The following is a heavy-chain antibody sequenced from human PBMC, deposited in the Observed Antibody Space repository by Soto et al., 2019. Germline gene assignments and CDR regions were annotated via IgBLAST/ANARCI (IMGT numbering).Heavy chain of an antibody. V-gene: IGHV4-59*01. CDR3: ARVRGYSYGVYYYYYGMDV. CDR1: EDCISRYY. D-gene: IGHD5-18*01. Sequence: SETLSLTCTVAEDCISRYYWSWIRQPPGKGLEWIGYIYYSGSTNYNPSLKSRVTISVDTSKNQFSLKLSSVTAADTAVYYCARVRGYSYGVYYYYYGMDVWGQGTTVTVSS. CDR2: IYYSGST. J-gene: IGHJ6*02.